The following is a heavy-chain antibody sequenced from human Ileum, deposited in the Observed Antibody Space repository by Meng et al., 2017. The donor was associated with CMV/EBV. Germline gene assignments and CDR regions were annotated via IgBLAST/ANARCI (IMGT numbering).Heavy chain of an antibody. V-gene: IGHV3-23*03. D-gene: IGHD4-11*01. Sequence: SFVGSGFTFGGYVMRWVRQAPGMGLECVSVIYAGASGTYYAESVKGRFTISRDNSKNTLYLQMKSLRAEDTAVYYCAKGYSEMDYWGQGTLVTVSS. CDR2: IYAGASGT. J-gene: IGHJ4*02. CDR1: GFTFGGYV. CDR3: AKGYSEMDY.